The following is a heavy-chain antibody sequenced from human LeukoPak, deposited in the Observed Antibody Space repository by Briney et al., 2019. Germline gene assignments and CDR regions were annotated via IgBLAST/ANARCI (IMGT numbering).Heavy chain of an antibody. CDR3: AKDPRLNIPAAGLDY. Sequence: GGSLRLSCAASGFTFSSYSMNWVRQAPGKGLEWVSSISSSSSYRYYADSVKGRFTISRDNAKNSLYLQMNSLRAEDTAIYYCAKDPRLNIPAAGLDYWGQGTLVTVSS. CDR1: GFTFSSYS. D-gene: IGHD6-13*01. J-gene: IGHJ4*02. CDR2: ISSSSSYR. V-gene: IGHV3-21*04.